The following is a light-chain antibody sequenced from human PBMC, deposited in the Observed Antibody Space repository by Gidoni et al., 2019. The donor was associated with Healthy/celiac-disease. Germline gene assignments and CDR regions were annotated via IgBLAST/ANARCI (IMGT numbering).Light chain of an antibody. Sequence: DIQMTQSPSSLSASVRYRVTITCQASQDISNYLNWYQQKPGKAPKLLIYDASNLETGVPSRFSGSGSGTDFTFTISSLQPEDIATYYCQQYDNLPYTFXQXTKLEIK. CDR1: QDISNY. CDR3: QQYDNLPYT. CDR2: DAS. J-gene: IGKJ2*01. V-gene: IGKV1-33*01.